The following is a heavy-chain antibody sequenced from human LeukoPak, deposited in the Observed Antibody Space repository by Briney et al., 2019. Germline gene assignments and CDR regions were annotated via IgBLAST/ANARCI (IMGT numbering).Heavy chain of an antibody. CDR3: AKGGPPTGASPRPWDFNY. Sequence: GGSLRLSCAASRFTFSTYGMHWVCQAPGKGLEWVAVISYDGSNKYYADSVKGRFTISRDNSKNTLYLQMNSLRVEDTAVYYCAKGGPPTGASPRPWDFNYWGQGTLATVSS. V-gene: IGHV3-30*18. CDR1: RFTFSTYG. J-gene: IGHJ4*02. CDR2: ISYDGSNK. D-gene: IGHD1-26*01.